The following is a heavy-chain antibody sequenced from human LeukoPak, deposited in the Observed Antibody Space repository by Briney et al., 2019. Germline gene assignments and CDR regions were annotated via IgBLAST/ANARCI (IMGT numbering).Heavy chain of an antibody. CDR3: AREDSTRPRIDY. J-gene: IGHJ4*02. D-gene: IGHD5-18*01. CDR2: IYTSGST. Sequence: SETLSLTCTVSGGSISSYYWSWIRQPAGKGLEWIGRIYTSGSTNYNPSLKSRVTMSVDTSKNQFSLKLSSVTAADTAMYYCAREDSTRPRIDYWGQGTLVTVSS. V-gene: IGHV4-4*07. CDR1: GGSISSYY.